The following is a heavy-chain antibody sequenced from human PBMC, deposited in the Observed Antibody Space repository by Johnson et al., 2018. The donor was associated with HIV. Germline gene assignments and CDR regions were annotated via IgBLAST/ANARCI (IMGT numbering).Heavy chain of an antibody. D-gene: IGHD6-13*01. CDR3: ARYHSSSWYSGFGGAFDI. CDR1: GFTFSNAW. V-gene: IGHV3-15*01. J-gene: IGHJ3*02. Sequence: VQLVESGGGVVRPGRSLRLSCAASGFTFSNAWMSWVRQAPGKGLEWVGRIKSKTDGETTDYAAPVKGRFTISRDNSKNTLYLQMNSLRAEDTAVYYCARYHSSSWYSGFGGAFDIWGQGTMVTVSS. CDR2: IKSKTDGETT.